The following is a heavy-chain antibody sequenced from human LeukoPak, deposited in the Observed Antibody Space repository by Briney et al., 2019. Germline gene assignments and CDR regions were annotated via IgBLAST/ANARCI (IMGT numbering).Heavy chain of an antibody. CDR1: GGSFSGYY. CDR3: ASLRPYYYYYMDV. V-gene: IGHV4-34*01. Sequence: SETLSLTCAVYGGSFSGYYWSWIRQPPGKGLEWIGEINHSGSTNYNPSLESRVTISVDTSKNQFSLKLSSVTAADTAVYYCASLRPYYYYYMDVWGKGTTVTVSS. J-gene: IGHJ6*03. CDR2: INHSGST.